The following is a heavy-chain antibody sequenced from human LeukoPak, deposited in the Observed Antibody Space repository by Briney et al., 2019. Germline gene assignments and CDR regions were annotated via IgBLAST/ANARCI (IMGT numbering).Heavy chain of an antibody. CDR3: ARGPGGRQWLLNDY. V-gene: IGHV7-4-1*02. Sequence: APVKVSCKASGYTFTSYAMNWVRQAPGQGLEWMGWINTNTGNPTYAQGFTGRFVFSLGTSVSTAYLQISSLKAEDTAVYYCARGPGGRQWLLNDYWGQGTLVTVSS. D-gene: IGHD6-19*01. CDR2: INTNTGNP. J-gene: IGHJ4*02. CDR1: GYTFTSYA.